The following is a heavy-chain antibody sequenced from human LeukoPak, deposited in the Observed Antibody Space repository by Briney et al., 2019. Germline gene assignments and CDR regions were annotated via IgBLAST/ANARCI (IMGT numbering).Heavy chain of an antibody. CDR2: ISYDGSNK. J-gene: IGHJ4*02. CDR3: ARAYYDFWSGHFPLDPFDY. D-gene: IGHD3-3*01. CDR1: GFTFSTYA. Sequence: GGSLRLSCAASGFTFSTYAIHWVRQAPGKGLEWVAVISYDGSNKYYADSVKGRFTISRDNSKNTLYLQMNSLRAEDTAVYYCARAYYDFWSGHFPLDPFDYWGQGTLVTVSS. V-gene: IGHV3-30-3*01.